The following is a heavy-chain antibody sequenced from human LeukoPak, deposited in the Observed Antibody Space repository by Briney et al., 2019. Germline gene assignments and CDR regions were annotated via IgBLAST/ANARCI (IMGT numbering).Heavy chain of an antibody. D-gene: IGHD4-17*01. CDR1: GFTFDDYG. V-gene: IGHV3-20*04. CDR3: ARDRDYGDYEEGIWFDP. CDR2: INWNGGST. Sequence: PGGSLRLSCAASGFTFDDYGMSWVRQAPGKGLEWVSGINWNGGSTGYADSVKGRFTISRNNAKNSLYLQMNSLRAEDTALYYCARDRDYGDYEEGIWFDPWGQGTLVTVSS. J-gene: IGHJ5*02.